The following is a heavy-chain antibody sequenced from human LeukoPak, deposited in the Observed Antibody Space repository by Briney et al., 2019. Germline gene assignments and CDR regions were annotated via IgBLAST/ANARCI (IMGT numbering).Heavy chain of an antibody. J-gene: IGHJ5*02. D-gene: IGHD6-13*01. CDR3: ARWVAAAGENWLDP. Sequence: ASVQVSCKASGYTFTSYGISWVRQAPGQGLEWMGWISTSNGHTNYAQKLQGRVTMTTETSTSTAYMEVRSLRSDDTAVYYCARWVAAAGENWLDPWGQGTLVTVSS. CDR1: GYTFTSYG. CDR2: ISTSNGHT. V-gene: IGHV1-18*01.